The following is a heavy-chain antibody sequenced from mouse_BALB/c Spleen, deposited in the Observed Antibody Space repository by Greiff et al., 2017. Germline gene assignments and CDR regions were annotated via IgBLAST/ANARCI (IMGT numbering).Heavy chain of an antibody. V-gene: IGHV1-14*01. CDR1: GYTFTSYV. Sequence: VQLQQSGPELVKPGASVKMSCKASGYTFTSYVMHWVKQKPGQGLEWIGYINPYNDGTKYNEKFKGKATLTSDKSSSTAYMELSSLTSEDSAVYYCARWEAYGNYGYFDVWGAGTTVTVSS. J-gene: IGHJ1*01. D-gene: IGHD2-1*01. CDR2: INPYNDGT. CDR3: ARWEAYGNYGYFDV.